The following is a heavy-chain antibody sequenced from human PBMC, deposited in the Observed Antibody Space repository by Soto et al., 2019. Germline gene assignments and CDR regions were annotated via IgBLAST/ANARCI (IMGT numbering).Heavy chain of an antibody. CDR3: ARVSGYCTSTSCHDY. J-gene: IGHJ4*02. Sequence: QVQLVQSGAEVKKPGASVKVSCKASGYIFSNYGISWVRQAPGQGLQWMGWISAYSGNTDYAQNLQGRVTMTTDTSTSTAFMELRSLRSDDTAVYYCARVSGYCTSTSCHDYGGQGTLVTVSS. CDR2: ISAYSGNT. CDR1: GYIFSNYG. V-gene: IGHV1-18*01. D-gene: IGHD2-2*01.